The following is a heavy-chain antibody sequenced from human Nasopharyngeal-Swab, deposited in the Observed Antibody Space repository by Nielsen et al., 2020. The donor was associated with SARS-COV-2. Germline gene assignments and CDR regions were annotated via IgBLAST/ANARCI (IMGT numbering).Heavy chain of an antibody. Sequence: GESLKISCSASGFTFSSYAMHWVRQSPGKGLEWVALISYDGTNKDYADSVKGRFTLSRDNSINTLYLQMNSLRPGDTALCYCVRDYNWRLDYWGQGTLVTVSS. CDR3: VRDYNWRLDY. D-gene: IGHD1-20*01. CDR2: ISYDGTNK. V-gene: IGHV3-30-3*01. J-gene: IGHJ4*02. CDR1: GFTFSSYA.